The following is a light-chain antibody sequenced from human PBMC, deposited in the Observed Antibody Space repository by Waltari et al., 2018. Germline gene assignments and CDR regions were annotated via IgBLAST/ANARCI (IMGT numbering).Light chain of an antibody. Sequence: DIVMTPPPLSLSVTPGEPASISCRSSQSLLNRDGNFRLNWYLQKPGQSPQPLIYFGFDRASGVPDRFSGSGSGTDFTLKISRVEAEDVGVYYCMQGLQTPYTFGQGTKLEIK. CDR3: MQGLQTPYT. CDR2: FGF. CDR1: QSLLNRDGNFR. J-gene: IGKJ2*01. V-gene: IGKV2-28*01.